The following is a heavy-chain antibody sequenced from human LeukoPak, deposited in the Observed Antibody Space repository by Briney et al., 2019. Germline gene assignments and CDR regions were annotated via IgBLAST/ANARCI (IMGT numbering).Heavy chain of an antibody. Sequence: GGSLRLSCAASGFTFSSYGMHWDRQAPGKGLEWVAVISYDGSNKYCADSVKGRFTISRDNSKNTLYLQMNSLRAEDTAVYYCAKGGLYSSSWNDFDYWGQGTLVTVSS. V-gene: IGHV3-30*18. J-gene: IGHJ4*02. CDR2: ISYDGSNK. D-gene: IGHD6-13*01. CDR1: GFTFSSYG. CDR3: AKGGLYSSSWNDFDY.